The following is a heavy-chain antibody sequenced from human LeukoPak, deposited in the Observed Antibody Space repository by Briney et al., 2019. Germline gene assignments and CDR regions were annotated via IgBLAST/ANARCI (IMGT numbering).Heavy chain of an antibody. CDR2: LYYSGSN. CDR3: ARVKQWLAPFDY. D-gene: IGHD6-19*01. V-gene: IGHV4-59*01. Sequence: PSETLSLTCTVSAGSISSYYWSWLRQPPGKGLEWIGYLYYSGSNNYNPSLTTRVTISVDTSKNQFSLELSSVTAADTAVYYCARVKQWLAPFDYWGQGTLVTVSS. CDR1: AGSISSYY. J-gene: IGHJ4*02.